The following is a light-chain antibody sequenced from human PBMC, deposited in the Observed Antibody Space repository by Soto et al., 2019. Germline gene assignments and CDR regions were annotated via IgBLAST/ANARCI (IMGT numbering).Light chain of an antibody. CDR2: EVS. CDR3: NSYTSSNTLV. J-gene: IGLJ1*01. Sequence: QSALTQPASVSGSPGQSITISCTGTSSDVGGYNYVSWYQQHPGKAPKLMIYEVSNRPSGVSNRFSGSKSGNTASLTISGLQAEDEADYYCNSYTSSNTLVLGTGTKVTVL. V-gene: IGLV2-14*01. CDR1: SSDVGGYNY.